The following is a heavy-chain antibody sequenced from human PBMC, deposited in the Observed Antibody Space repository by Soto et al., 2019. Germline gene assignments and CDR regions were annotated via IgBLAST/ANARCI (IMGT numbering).Heavy chain of an antibody. CDR1: GFTFSSYA. Sequence: PGGSLRLSCAVSGFTFSSYAMSWVRQAPGKGLEWVAFMSYDGSDTFYADSVKGRFTISRDNSKNTLFLHMSNLRAEDTAMYYCTIVRVADSALDHWGQGTLVTVSS. D-gene: IGHD3-10*02. CDR3: TIVRVADSALDH. CDR2: MSYDGSDT. J-gene: IGHJ4*02. V-gene: IGHV3-30*15.